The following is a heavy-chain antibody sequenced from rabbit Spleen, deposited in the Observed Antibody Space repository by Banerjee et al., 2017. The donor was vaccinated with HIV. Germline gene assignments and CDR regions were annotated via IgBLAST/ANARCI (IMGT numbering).Heavy chain of an antibody. CDR2: INAATAKP. V-gene: IGHV1S45*01. J-gene: IGHJ4*01. CDR3: ARDLAGAIGWNFYL. CDR1: GFSFSDRDV. Sequence: LEESGGGLVQPEGSLALTCKASGFSFSDRDVMCWVRQAPGKGLEWIACINAATAKPVYATWAKGRFTISRASSTTVTLQMTSLTAADTATYFCARDLAGAIGWNFYLWGPGTLVTVS. D-gene: IGHD4-1*01.